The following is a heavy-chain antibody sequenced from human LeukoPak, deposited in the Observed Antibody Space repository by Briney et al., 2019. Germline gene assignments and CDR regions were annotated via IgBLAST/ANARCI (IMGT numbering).Heavy chain of an antibody. CDR1: GGSISSGSYY. CDR2: IYTTGRT. V-gene: IGHV4-61*02. CDR3: ARESLEFRFFDL. D-gene: IGHD1-1*01. J-gene: IGHJ4*02. Sequence: PSQTLSLTCTVSGGSISSGSYYWSWIRQPAGKGLEWIGRIYTTGRTIYNPSLKSQVTISINTSKNQFSLKLTSVTATDTAMYYCARESLEFRFFDLWGQGALVTVSS.